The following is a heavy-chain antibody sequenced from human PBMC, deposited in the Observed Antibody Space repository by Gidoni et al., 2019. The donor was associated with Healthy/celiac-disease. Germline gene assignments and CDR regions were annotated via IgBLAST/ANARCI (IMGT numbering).Heavy chain of an antibody. CDR2: IYYSGST. D-gene: IGHD3-22*01. Sequence: QVQLQESGPGLVKPSQTLSLTCTVSGGSLSIGGYYWSWIRQHPGKGLEWIGYIYYSGSTYYNPSLKSRVTISVDTSKNQFSLKLSSVTAADTAVYYCATAPPRDSGSVGEFDYWGQGTLVTVSS. V-gene: IGHV4-31*03. J-gene: IGHJ4*02. CDR3: ATAPPRDSGSVGEFDY. CDR1: GGSLSIGGYY.